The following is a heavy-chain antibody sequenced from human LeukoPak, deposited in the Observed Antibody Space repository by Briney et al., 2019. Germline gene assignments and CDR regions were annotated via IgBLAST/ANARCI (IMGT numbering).Heavy chain of an antibody. CDR2: MNPNSGNT. D-gene: IGHD2-2*01. CDR1: GYTFTSYD. Sequence: GASVKVSCKASGYTFTSYDINWVRQATGQGLEWMGWMNPNSGNTGYAQKFQGRVTITRNTSISTAYMELSSLRSEDTAVYYCARGRTGYQLPLLVGYYYYYMDVWGKGTTVTVSS. J-gene: IGHJ6*03. V-gene: IGHV1-8*03. CDR3: ARGRTGYQLPLLVGYYYYYMDV.